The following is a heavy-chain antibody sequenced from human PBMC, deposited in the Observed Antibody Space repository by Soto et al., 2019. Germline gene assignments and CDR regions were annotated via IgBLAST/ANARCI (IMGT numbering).Heavy chain of an antibody. CDR2: ISAYNGNT. CDR3: ARASGSSYWFDP. V-gene: IGHV1-18*01. D-gene: IGHD1-26*01. Sequence: QVQLVQSGAEVKKPGASVKVSCKASGYTFTSYGISWVRQAPGQGLEWMGWISAYNGNTNYAQKPEGRVTMITDPSTSTAYMELRRLRSDDTAVYYCARASGSSYWFDPWGQGTLVTVSS. CDR1: GYTFTSYG. J-gene: IGHJ5*02.